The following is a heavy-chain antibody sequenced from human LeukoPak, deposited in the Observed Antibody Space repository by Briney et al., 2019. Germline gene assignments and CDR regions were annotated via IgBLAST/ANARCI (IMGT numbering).Heavy chain of an antibody. CDR2: IYTSGST. V-gene: IGHV4-61*02. D-gene: IGHD6-13*01. CDR3: AREIAATGNFDY. CDR1: GGSISSGSYY. J-gene: IGHJ4*02. Sequence: PSETLSLTCTVSGGSISSGSYYWSWIRQPAGKGLEWIGRIYTSGSTNYNPSLKSRVTISVDTSKNQFSLKLSSVTAADTAVYYCAREIAATGNFDYWGLGTLVTVSS.